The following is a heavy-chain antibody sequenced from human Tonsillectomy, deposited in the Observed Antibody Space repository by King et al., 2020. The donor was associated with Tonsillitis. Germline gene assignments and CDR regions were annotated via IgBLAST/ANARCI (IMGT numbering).Heavy chain of an antibody. V-gene: IGHV3-48*01. CDR3: ARKGSGSGGYAFDI. D-gene: IGHD6-19*01. Sequence: VQLVESGGGLVQPGGSLRLSCVASGFTFSSYSMNWVRQAPGQGLEWVSYVSSSSSTIYYADSVKGRFTISRDNANNSLYLQMNSLRAEDTAVYYCARKGSGSGGYAFDIWGQGTMVTVSS. CDR2: VSSSSSTI. CDR1: GFTFSSYS. J-gene: IGHJ3*02.